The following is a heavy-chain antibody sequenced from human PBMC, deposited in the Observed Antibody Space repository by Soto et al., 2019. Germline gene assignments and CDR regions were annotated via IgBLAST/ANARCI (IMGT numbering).Heavy chain of an antibody. CDR2: IYYIGST. D-gene: IGHD4-17*01. Sequence: PSETLSLTCTVSGGSISSSIYYWAWIRQPPGKGLEWTGSIYYIGSTHYNPSLKSRVTISVDTSKTQFSLKLSSVTAADTAVYYCARHLIDGDYFDFWGLGTLVTVSS. CDR1: GGSISSSIYY. V-gene: IGHV4-39*01. J-gene: IGHJ4*02. CDR3: ARHLIDGDYFDF.